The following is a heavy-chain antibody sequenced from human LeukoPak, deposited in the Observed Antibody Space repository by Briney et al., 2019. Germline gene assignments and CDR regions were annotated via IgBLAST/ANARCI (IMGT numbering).Heavy chain of an antibody. J-gene: IGHJ3*02. V-gene: IGHV3-53*01. D-gene: IGHD1-1*01. CDR3: ARKNDLFNAAFDI. CDR1: GFTVSSNY. CDR2: IYTDVNT. Sequence: GGSLRLSCAASGFTVSSNYMSWVRQAPGKGLEWVSTIYTDVNTNYAESAKRRFTISSDNSQNTLSLQISSLRAEDTAVYYCARKNDLFNAAFDIWGQGTVVTVSS.